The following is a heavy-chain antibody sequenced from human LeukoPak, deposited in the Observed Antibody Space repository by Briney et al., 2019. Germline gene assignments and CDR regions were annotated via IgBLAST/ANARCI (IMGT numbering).Heavy chain of an antibody. CDR3: AKDLHDVDTAMVGY. D-gene: IGHD5-18*01. CDR2: ISYDRSNK. V-gene: IGHV3-30*18. Sequence: GGSLRLSCAASGFTFSSYWMSWIRQAPGKGLEWVAVISYDRSNKYYADSVKGRFTISRDNSKNTLYLQMNSLRAEDTAVYYCAKDLHDVDTAMVGYWGQGTLVTVSS. J-gene: IGHJ4*02. CDR1: GFTFSSYW.